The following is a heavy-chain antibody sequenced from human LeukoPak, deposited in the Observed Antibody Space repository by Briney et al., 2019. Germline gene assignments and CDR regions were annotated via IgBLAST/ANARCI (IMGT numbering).Heavy chain of an antibody. Sequence: ASVKVSRKASGYTFTGYYMHWVRQAPGQGLEWMGWINPNSGGTNYAQKFQDRVTMTRDTSISTAYMELSRLRSDDTAVYYCARVRDWNYVPPDPWGQGTLVTVSS. CDR3: ARVRDWNYVPPDP. V-gene: IGHV1-2*02. D-gene: IGHD1-7*01. CDR2: INPNSGGT. CDR1: GYTFTGYY. J-gene: IGHJ5*02.